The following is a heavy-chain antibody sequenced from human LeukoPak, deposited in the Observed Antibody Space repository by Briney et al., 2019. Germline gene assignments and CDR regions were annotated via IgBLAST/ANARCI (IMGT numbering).Heavy chain of an antibody. J-gene: IGHJ4*02. CDR2: ISSSSSYI. Sequence: GGSLRLSCAASGFTFSSYSMNWVRQAPGKGLEWVSSISSSSSYICYADSVKGRFTISRDNAKNSLYLQMNSLRAEDTAVYYCARAKSDYWGQGTLVTVSS. CDR3: ARAKSDY. CDR1: GFTFSSYS. V-gene: IGHV3-21*01.